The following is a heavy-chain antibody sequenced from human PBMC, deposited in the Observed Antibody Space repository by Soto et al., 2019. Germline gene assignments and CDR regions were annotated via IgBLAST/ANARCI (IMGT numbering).Heavy chain of an antibody. Sequence: EVQLVESGGGLVQPGGSLRLSCAASGFSFSNYWIHWVRQAPGKGLVWVSRIKTDGSSTDYAASVKGRFTISRDNAKNTLDLQMNSLTAEDTAVYYCAKREGNTYGLFHWGQGTRVTVSS. CDR3: AKREGNTYGLFH. D-gene: IGHD5-18*01. CDR2: IKTDGSST. V-gene: IGHV3-74*01. CDR1: GFSFSNYW. J-gene: IGHJ4*02.